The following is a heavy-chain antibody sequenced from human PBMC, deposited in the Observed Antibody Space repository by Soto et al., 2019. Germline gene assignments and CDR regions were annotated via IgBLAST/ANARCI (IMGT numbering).Heavy chain of an antibody. CDR1: GFTFSSYA. J-gene: IGHJ4*02. Sequence: GGSLRLSCAASGFTFSSYAMSWVRQAPGKGLEWVSAISGSGGSTYYADSVKGRFTISRDNSKNTLYLQMNSLRAEDTAVYYCAKDTRYYGSGSPKFDYWGQGTLVTVSS. V-gene: IGHV3-23*01. CDR3: AKDTRYYGSGSPKFDY. CDR2: ISGSGGST. D-gene: IGHD3-10*01.